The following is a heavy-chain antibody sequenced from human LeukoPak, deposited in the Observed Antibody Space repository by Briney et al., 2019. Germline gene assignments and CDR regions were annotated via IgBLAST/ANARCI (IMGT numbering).Heavy chain of an antibody. J-gene: IGHJ6*02. CDR2: ISYDGSNK. CDR1: GFTFSSYG. V-gene: IGHV3-30*18. D-gene: IGHD3-3*01. Sequence: EGSLRLSCAASGFTFSSYGMHWVRQAPGKGLEWVAVISYDGSNKYYADSVKGRFTISRDNSKNTLYLQMNSLRAEDTAVYYCAKDRSLPYYDFWSGYYNRMDVWGQGTTVTVSS. CDR3: AKDRSLPYYDFWSGYYNRMDV.